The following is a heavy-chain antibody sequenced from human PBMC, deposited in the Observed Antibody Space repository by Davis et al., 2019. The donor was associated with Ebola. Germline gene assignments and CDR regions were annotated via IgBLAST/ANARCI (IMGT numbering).Heavy chain of an antibody. V-gene: IGHV1-2*02. J-gene: IGHJ6*03. CDR1: GYTFTGYY. Sequence: ASVKVSCKASGYTFTGYYMHWVRQAPGQGLEWMGWINPNSGGTNYAQKFQGRVTMTSDTSISTAYMELRRLTSDDTAMYYCARVKHPGFRGLEGFYYYNYMDVWGKGTTVTVSS. CDR3: ARVKHPGFRGLEGFYYYNYMDV. CDR2: INPNSGGT. D-gene: IGHD3-10*01.